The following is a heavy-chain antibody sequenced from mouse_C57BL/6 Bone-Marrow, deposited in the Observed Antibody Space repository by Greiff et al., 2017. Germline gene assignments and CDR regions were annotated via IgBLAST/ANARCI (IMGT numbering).Heavy chain of an antibody. CDR2: ISYDGSN. D-gene: IGHD1-1*01. Sequence: EVQLQESGPGLVKPSQSLSLTCSVTGYSITSGYYWNWIRQFPGNKLEWMGYISYDGSNNYNPSLKNRISITRDTSKNQFFLKLNSVTTEDTATYYCARDPHYYGSPYYAMDYWGQGTSVTVSS. CDR1: GYSITSGYY. V-gene: IGHV3-6*01. CDR3: ARDPHYYGSPYYAMDY. J-gene: IGHJ4*01.